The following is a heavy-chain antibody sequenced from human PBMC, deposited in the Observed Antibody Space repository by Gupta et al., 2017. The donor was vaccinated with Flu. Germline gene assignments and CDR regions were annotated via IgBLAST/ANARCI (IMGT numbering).Heavy chain of an antibody. CDR1: GITFSSYG. Sequence: QVQLVESGGGVVQPGRSLRLSCAVSGITFSSYGIHWVRQAPGKGLEWVAVIWYNGSNKYYADSVKGRFTISRDNSKNTLYLQRSSLGAEDTAVYYCARPAGGSYSFDYWGQGTLVTVSS. CDR3: ARPAGGSYSFDY. J-gene: IGHJ4*02. D-gene: IGHD1-26*01. V-gene: IGHV3-33*01. CDR2: IWYNGSNK.